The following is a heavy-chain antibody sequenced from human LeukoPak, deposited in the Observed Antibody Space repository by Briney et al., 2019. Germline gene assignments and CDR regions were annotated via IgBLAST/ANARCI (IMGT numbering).Heavy chain of an antibody. J-gene: IGHJ3*02. CDR1: GGSISSGVYY. CDR2: IYYSGST. V-gene: IGHV4-31*03. CDR3: ARGVKGLRGAFDI. D-gene: IGHD3-10*01. Sequence: SQTLSLTCTVSGGSISSGVYYWSWIRQHPGKGLEWIGYIYYSGSTYSNPSLKSRLTMSVDTSKNQFSLKLSSVTAADTAVYYCARGVKGLRGAFDIWGQGTMVTVSS.